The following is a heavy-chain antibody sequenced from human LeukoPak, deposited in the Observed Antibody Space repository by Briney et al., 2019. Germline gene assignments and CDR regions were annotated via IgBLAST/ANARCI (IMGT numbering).Heavy chain of an antibody. Sequence: GESLKISCVGSAFRFSNSWMSWVRHVPGKGLVWVSRIKSDGSSTNYADSVKGRFTISRDNAKNTLYLQMNSLRAEDTAVYYCARDGRIAAPGTDLDYWGQGTLVTVSS. V-gene: IGHV3-74*01. J-gene: IGHJ4*02. CDR2: IKSDGSST. CDR1: AFRFSNSW. D-gene: IGHD6-13*01. CDR3: ARDGRIAAPGTDLDY.